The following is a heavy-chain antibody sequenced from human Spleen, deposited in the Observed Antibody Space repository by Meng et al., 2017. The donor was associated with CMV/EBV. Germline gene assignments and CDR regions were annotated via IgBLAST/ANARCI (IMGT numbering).Heavy chain of an antibody. D-gene: IGHD3-16*01. CDR1: GSTFTNYA. CDR2: IVTILRKA. CDR3: AVGGETHGSWFDP. J-gene: IGHJ5*02. V-gene: IGHV1-69*05. Sequence: KTAGSTFTNYATRWLRQAPGQGLEWVGGIVTILRKAKYAQTLQGSATITTDESTGTVYMELNSLRSEDTAVYYCAVGGETHGSWFDPWGQGTLVTVSS.